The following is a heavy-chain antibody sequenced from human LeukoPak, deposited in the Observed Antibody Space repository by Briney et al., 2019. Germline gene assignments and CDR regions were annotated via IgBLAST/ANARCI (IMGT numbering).Heavy chain of an antibody. CDR3: AELGITMIGGV. Sequence: GGSLRHSCAASGFTFSSYEMNWVRQAPGKGLEWVSYISSSGNTIYYADSVKGRFTISRDNAKNSLYLQMNSLRAEDTAVYYCAELGITMIGGVWGKGTTVTISS. D-gene: IGHD3-10*02. J-gene: IGHJ6*04. CDR2: ISSSGNTI. V-gene: IGHV3-48*03. CDR1: GFTFSSYE.